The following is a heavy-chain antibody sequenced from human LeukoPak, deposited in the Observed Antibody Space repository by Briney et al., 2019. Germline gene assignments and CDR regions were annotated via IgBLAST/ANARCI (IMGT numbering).Heavy chain of an antibody. CDR2: FDPEDGET. V-gene: IGHV1-24*01. CDR1: GYTLTELS. CDR3: VTGPRGDGSGSYYNY. D-gene: IGHD3-10*01. J-gene: IGHJ4*02. Sequence: ASVKVSCKVSGYTLTELSMHWVRQAPGKGLEWMGGFDPEDGETIYAQKFQGRVTMTEDTSTDTAYMELSSLRSEDTAVYYCVTGPRGDGSGSYYNYWGQGTLVTVSS.